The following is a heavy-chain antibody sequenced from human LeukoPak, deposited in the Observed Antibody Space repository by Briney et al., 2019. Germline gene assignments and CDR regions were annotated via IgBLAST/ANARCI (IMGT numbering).Heavy chain of an antibody. J-gene: IGHJ4*02. CDR1: GYTFTSYG. V-gene: IGHV1-18*01. CDR2: ISAYNGNT. CDR3: AREQVYYDSSGYYLIDY. Sequence: ASVKVSCKASGYTFTSYGISWVRQAPGQGLEWMGWISAYNGNTNYAQKLQGRVTMTTDTSTSTAYMEQRSLRSDDTAVYYCAREQVYYDSSGYYLIDYWGQGTLVTVSS. D-gene: IGHD3-22*01.